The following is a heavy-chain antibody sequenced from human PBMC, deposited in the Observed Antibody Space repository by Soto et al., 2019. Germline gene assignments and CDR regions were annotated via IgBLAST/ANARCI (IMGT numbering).Heavy chain of an antibody. CDR1: GFTFSSYS. CDR2: ISSSSSYI. CDR3: ARAPGDRYYYYGMDV. V-gene: IGHV3-21*01. J-gene: IGHJ6*02. D-gene: IGHD4-17*01. Sequence: ETLRLSCAASGFTFSSYSMNWVRQAPGKGLEWVSSISSSSSYIYYADSVKGRFTISRDNAKNSLYLQMNSLRAEDTAVYYCARAPGDRYYYYGMDVWGQGTTVTVSS.